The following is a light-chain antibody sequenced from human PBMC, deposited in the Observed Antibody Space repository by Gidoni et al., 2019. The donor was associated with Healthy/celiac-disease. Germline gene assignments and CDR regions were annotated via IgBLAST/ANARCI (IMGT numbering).Light chain of an antibody. CDR1: QSVSSD. J-gene: IGKJ1*01. CDR3: QQRSNRPT. V-gene: IGKV3-11*01. CDR2: DAS. Sequence: EIVLTQSPATLSLSPGERATLSCRASQSVSSDLAWYQQKPGQAPRLLIYDASNRATGIPARFSGSGSGTDFTLTISSLEPEDFAVYYCQQRSNRPTFGQGTKVEIK.